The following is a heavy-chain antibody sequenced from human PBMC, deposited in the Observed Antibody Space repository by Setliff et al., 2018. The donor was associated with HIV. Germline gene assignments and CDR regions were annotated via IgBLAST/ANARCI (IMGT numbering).Heavy chain of an antibody. CDR2: IIPIVGTA. D-gene: IGHD4-4*01. CDR3: ARQGNPYYFDY. J-gene: IGHJ4*02. CDR1: GGPFSTYA. V-gene: IGHV1-69*13. Sequence: ASVKVSCRASGGPFSTYAITWVRQAPGQGLEWMGGIIPIVGTANYAQKFQGRVTITADESTSTAYMELSSLRSEDTAVYYCARQGNPYYFDYWGQGTLVTVSS.